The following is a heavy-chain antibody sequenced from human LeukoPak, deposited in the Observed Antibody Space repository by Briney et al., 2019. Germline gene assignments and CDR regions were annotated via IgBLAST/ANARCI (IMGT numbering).Heavy chain of an antibody. CDR2: IKSDGSST. Sequence: PGGSLRLSCAASGFTFSSYWMHWVRQAPGKGLVWVSLIKSDGSSTSYADSVKGRFTISRDDAKNTVYLQMNSLRDEDTAVYYCARGFTYWDIWGQGTLVTVSS. CDR3: ARGFTYWDI. V-gene: IGHV3-74*01. CDR1: GFTFSSYW. D-gene: IGHD2-8*02. J-gene: IGHJ3*02.